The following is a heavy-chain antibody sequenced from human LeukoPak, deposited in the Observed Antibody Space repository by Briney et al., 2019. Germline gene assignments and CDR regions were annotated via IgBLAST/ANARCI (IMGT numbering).Heavy chain of an antibody. CDR1: GDSISSYY. J-gene: IGHJ6*03. CDR3: AKSGSYYYYYMDV. Sequence: PSETLSLTCTVSGDSISSYYWSWIRQPPGKGLEWIGYIDYSGSTGYSPSLKSRVTMSVDTSKKQFSLKLTSVTAADTAVYYCAKSGSYYYYYMDVWGKGTTVTVSS. D-gene: IGHD3-10*01. V-gene: IGHV4-59*08. CDR2: IDYSGST.